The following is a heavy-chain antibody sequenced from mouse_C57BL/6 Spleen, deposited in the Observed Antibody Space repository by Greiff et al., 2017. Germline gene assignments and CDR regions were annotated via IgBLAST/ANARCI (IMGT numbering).Heavy chain of an antibody. D-gene: IGHD1-1*01. J-gene: IGHJ1*03. V-gene: IGHV1-81*01. Sequence: VQLQQSGAELARPGASVKLSCKASGYTFTSYGISWVKQRPGQGLEWIGEIYPRSGNTYYNEKFKGKATLTADKSSSTAYMELRSLTSEDSAVYFCARGDTTVVARNWDFGGRGTGATVTV. CDR3: ARGDTTVVARNWDFGG. CDR1: GYTFTSYG. CDR2: IYPRSGNT.